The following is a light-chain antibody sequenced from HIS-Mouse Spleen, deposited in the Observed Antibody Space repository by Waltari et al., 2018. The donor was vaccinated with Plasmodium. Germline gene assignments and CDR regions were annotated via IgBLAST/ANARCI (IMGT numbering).Light chain of an antibody. CDR3: CSYAGSSTVV. J-gene: IGLJ2*01. CDR2: EGS. Sequence: QSALTQPASVSGSPGQSITISCTGTSSHGGRYNLVPWYQQHPGKAPNLMIYEGSKRPSGVSNRFSGSKSGNTASLTISGLQAEDEADYYCCSYAGSSTVVFGGGTKLTVL. CDR1: SSHGGRYNL. V-gene: IGLV2-23*01.